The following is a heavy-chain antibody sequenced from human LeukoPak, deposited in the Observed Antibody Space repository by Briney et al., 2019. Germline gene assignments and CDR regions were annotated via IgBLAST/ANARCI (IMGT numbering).Heavy chain of an antibody. J-gene: IGHJ3*01. CDR1: GYTLTELS. Sequence: ASVKVSCKVSGYTLTELSVHWVRQTPGKGLEWVGGFDPEDGETIYAQEFQGRVTMTEDTSTDTAYVDLSSLRSEDTAVYYCASIRGGGYLAAFDFWGQGTMVTVSS. CDR2: FDPEDGET. D-gene: IGHD1-26*01. CDR3: ASIRGGGYLAAFDF. V-gene: IGHV1-24*01.